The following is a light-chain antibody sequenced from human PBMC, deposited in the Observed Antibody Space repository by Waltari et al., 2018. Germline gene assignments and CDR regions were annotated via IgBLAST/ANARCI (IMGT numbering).Light chain of an antibody. CDR3: QQYDTSPGT. CDR2: GAL. J-gene: IGKJ2*01. V-gene: IGKV3-20*01. Sequence: EIVLTQSPGTLSLSPGEKAILSGRASQSLTVAYVAWYQHKSGQAPRLLIYGALYRAADIPDRFSGSGSGTDFTLTITRLEPDDFAVYYCQQYDTSPGTFGQGTRLEMK. CDR1: QSLTVAY.